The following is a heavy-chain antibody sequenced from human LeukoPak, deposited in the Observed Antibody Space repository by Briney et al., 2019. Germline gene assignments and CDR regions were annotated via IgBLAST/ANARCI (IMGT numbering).Heavy chain of an antibody. CDR2: ISYDGSNK. D-gene: IGHD6-13*01. J-gene: IGHJ4*02. Sequence: GGSLRLSCAASGFTFSSYAMHWVRQAPGKGLEWVAVISYDGSNKYYADSVKGRFTISRDNSKNTLYLQMNSLRAEDTAVYCCARDIYSSSWYALDYWGQGTLVTVSS. CDR3: ARDIYSSSWYALDY. CDR1: GFTFSSYA. V-gene: IGHV3-30-3*01.